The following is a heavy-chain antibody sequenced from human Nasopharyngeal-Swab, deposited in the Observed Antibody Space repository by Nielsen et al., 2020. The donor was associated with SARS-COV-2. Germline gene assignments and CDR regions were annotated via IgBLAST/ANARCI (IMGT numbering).Heavy chain of an antibody. Sequence: ASVKVSCKASGYTFTSYYMHWVRQAPGQGLEWMGIINPSGGSTSYAQKFQGRVTMTRDTSTSTVYMELSSLRSDDTAVYYCARGLGSGYDYYYYYMDVWGKGTTVTVSS. D-gene: IGHD5-12*01. V-gene: IGHV1-46*01. J-gene: IGHJ6*03. CDR1: GYTFTSYY. CDR3: ARGLGSGYDYYYYYMDV. CDR2: INPSGGST.